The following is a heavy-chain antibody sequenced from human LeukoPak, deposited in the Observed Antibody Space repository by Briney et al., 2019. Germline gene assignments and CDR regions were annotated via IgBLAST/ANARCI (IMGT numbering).Heavy chain of an antibody. CDR2: INPNSGGT. D-gene: IGHD3-22*01. J-gene: IGHJ4*02. V-gene: IGHV1-2*06. CDR3: ASDGLVGYDSSGYIGDDY. Sequence: ASVKVSCKASGYTFTGYYMHWVRQAPGQGLEWMGRINPNSGGTNYARKFQGRVTMTRDTSISTAYMELSRLRSDDAAVYYCASDGLVGYDSSGYIGDDYWGQGTLVTVSS. CDR1: GYTFTGYY.